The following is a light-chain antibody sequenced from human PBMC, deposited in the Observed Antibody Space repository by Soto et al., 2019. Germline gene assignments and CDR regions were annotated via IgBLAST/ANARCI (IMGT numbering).Light chain of an antibody. CDR3: QQFGSSPRT. Sequence: EIVLTQSPVTLSVSPGERATLSCRASQSVRRDLAWYQQKPGQAPRLLIYGASSRATGIPDRFSGSGSGTDFTLTISRLEPEDFAVYYCQQFGSSPRTFGQGTKVDI. CDR1: QSVRRD. CDR2: GAS. V-gene: IGKV3-20*01. J-gene: IGKJ1*01.